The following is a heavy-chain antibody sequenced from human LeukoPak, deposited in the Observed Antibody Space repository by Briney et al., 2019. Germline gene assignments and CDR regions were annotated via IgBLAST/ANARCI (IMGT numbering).Heavy chain of an antibody. CDR3: ARERIMITFGGVIVTPSYFDY. Sequence: SETLSLTCTVSGGSISSGGYYWSWIRQHPGKGLEWIGYIYYSGSTYYNQSLKSRVTISVDTSKNQFSLKLSSVTAADTAVYYCARERIMITFGGVIVTPSYFDYWGQGTLVTVSS. D-gene: IGHD3-16*02. CDR1: GGSISSGGYY. J-gene: IGHJ4*02. V-gene: IGHV4-31*03. CDR2: IYYSGST.